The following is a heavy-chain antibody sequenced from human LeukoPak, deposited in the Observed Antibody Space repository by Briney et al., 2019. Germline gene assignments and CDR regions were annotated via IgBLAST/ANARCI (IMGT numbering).Heavy chain of an antibody. J-gene: IGHJ4*02. CDR1: GFTFSSYA. D-gene: IGHD5-24*01. CDR3: AKDREMATIVYYFDY. CDR2: ISGSGGST. Sequence: GGSLRLSCAASGFTFSSYAISWVRQAPGKGLEWVSAISGSGGSTYYADSVKGRFTISRDNSKNTLYLQMNSLRAEDTAVYYCAKDREMATIVYYFDYWGQGTLVTVSS. V-gene: IGHV3-23*01.